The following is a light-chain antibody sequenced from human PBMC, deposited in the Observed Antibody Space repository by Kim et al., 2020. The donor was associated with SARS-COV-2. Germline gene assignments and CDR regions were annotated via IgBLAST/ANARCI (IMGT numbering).Light chain of an antibody. Sequence: PGKSATPAGGASHNVAISLACYPQTPGHAPRLRTYEAAMRAAGIPDRVSGSGSGTDFTLTTGSLAPEDFAIYYCQQRGSWPPARTFGGGTKVDIK. J-gene: IGKJ4*01. CDR3: QQRGSWPPART. CDR2: EAA. V-gene: IGKV3-11*01. CDR1: HNVAIS.